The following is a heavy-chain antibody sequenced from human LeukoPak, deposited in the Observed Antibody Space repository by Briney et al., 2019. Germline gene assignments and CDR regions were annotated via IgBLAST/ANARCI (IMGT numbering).Heavy chain of an antibody. Sequence: GGSLRLSSAASGFTFSNYVRSWVRQAPGKGLEWVSVISNAGGSTYSADSVRGRFTISRDNSKNTLYLQMNSLRDEDTAVYYCAKDGGQQLVRGGVYDFWGKGTLVTVSS. D-gene: IGHD6-13*01. CDR1: GFTFSNYV. CDR2: ISNAGGST. V-gene: IGHV3-23*01. J-gene: IGHJ4*02. CDR3: AKDGGQQLVRGGVYDF.